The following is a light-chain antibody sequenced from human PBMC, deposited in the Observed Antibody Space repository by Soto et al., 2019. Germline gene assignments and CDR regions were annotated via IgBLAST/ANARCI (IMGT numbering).Light chain of an antibody. CDR1: QSVSSY. CDR3: QQYNNWWT. J-gene: IGKJ1*01. CDR2: DAS. V-gene: IGKV3-11*01. Sequence: EIALRHLPATLSLPPCQRATLSCRASQSVSSYLGWYQQKPGQAPRLLIYDASNRATGIPARCSGSGSGTDFTLTISSLEPENFAVYYCQQYNNWWTFGQGTKVDNK.